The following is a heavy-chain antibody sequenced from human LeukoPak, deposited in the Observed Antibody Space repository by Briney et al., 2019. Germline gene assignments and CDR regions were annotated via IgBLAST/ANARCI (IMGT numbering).Heavy chain of an antibody. Sequence: PGGSLRLSCAASGFTFSSYSMNWVRQAPGKGLEWVSYISSSSSTIYYADSVKGRFTISRDNAKNSLYLQMNSLRAEDTAVYYCAKRRGGGDYWGQGTLVTVSS. D-gene: IGHD4-23*01. V-gene: IGHV3-48*01. CDR3: AKRRGGGDY. J-gene: IGHJ4*02. CDR2: ISSSSSTI. CDR1: GFTFSSYS.